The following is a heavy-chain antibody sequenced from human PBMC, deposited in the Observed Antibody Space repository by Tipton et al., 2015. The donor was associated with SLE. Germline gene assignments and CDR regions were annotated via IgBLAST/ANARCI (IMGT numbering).Heavy chain of an antibody. V-gene: IGHV5-10-1*01. J-gene: IGHJ5*02. CDR2: IDPSDSYT. Sequence: QLVQSGAEVKKPGESLKISCKGSGYSFTSYWINWVRQRPGKGLEWMGRIDPSDSYTNYRPSFQGHVTISADKSISTAYLQWSSLKASDTAMYYCATWTTVAKGAWGQGTLVTVSS. CDR1: GYSFTSYW. CDR3: ATWTTVAKGA. D-gene: IGHD4-17*01.